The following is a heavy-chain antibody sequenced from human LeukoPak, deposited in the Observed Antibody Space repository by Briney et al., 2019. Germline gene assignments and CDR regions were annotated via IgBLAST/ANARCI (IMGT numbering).Heavy chain of an antibody. CDR2: IHYSGGST. J-gene: IGHJ4*02. Sequence: GGSLRLSCAASGFTLSNYPISWARQAPGKGLEWVSSIHYSGGSTYYADSVKGRFTISRDNSKNTLYLQLNSLRVEGTVVYYCAKVISGVDMSHDYWGQGALVTVSS. CDR1: GFTLSNYP. CDR3: AKVISGVDMSHDY. D-gene: IGHD2-8*02. V-gene: IGHV3-23*01.